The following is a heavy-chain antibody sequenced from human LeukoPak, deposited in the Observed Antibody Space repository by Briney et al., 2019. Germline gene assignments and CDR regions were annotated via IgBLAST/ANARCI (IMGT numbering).Heavy chain of an antibody. Sequence: GGSLRLSCAASGFTFSRYWMSWVRQTPGKGLEWVANINLDGSDKYYVDSVKGRFTISRDNAKNSLYLQTNRLRAEDTAVYYCARDARVIVDYWGQGTLVTVSS. CDR1: GFTFSRYW. CDR3: ARDARVIVDY. CDR2: INLDGSDK. J-gene: IGHJ4*02. D-gene: IGHD2/OR15-2a*01. V-gene: IGHV3-7*01.